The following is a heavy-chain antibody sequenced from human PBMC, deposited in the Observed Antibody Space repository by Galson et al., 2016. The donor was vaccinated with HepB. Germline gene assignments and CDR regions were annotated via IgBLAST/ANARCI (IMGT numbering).Heavy chain of an antibody. CDR1: GVSVSRSTYY. CDR3: ARVGHASGWYPPFNWLDP. V-gene: IGHV4-61*01. J-gene: IGHJ5*02. D-gene: IGHD6-19*01. CDR2: MLHSGNT. Sequence: SETLSLTCTVSGVSVSRSTYYWSWIRQPPGKGLEWIGYMLHSGNTNYNPSLKSRVTMSVDTSKNQFSLNLSSVTAADTAVYYCARVGHASGWYPPFNWLDPWGQGILVTVSS.